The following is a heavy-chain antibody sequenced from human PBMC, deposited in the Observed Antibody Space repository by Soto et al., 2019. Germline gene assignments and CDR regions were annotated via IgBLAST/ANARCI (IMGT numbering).Heavy chain of an antibody. J-gene: IGHJ4*02. CDR2: FNDSGST. D-gene: IGHD4-17*01. Sequence: SETLSLTCAVYGGSFSGYYWIWIRQPPGRGLEWIGEFNDSGSTNYNPSLKSRVTISVDTSKNQYALKQSSVTAADTAVYYCARGRRVKATVSFSLDYWGQGTLVTVSS. CDR3: ARGRRVKATVSFSLDY. V-gene: IGHV4-34*01. CDR1: GGSFSGYY.